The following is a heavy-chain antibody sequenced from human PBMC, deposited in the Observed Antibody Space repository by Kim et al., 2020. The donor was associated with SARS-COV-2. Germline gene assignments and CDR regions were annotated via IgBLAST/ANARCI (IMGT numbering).Heavy chain of an antibody. CDR2: MSYTGSS. Sequence: SETLSLTCTVSGDFVSSGSYYWSWIRQPPGKGLEWIGYMSYTGSSYYNPSLKSRVTILLDTSKNQFSLQLNSVTAADTAVYYCARDTSGYGDFFFDYWGQGALVTVSS. J-gene: IGHJ4*02. D-gene: IGHD4-17*01. CDR1: GDFVSSGSYY. CDR3: ARDTSGYGDFFFDY. V-gene: IGHV4-61*01.